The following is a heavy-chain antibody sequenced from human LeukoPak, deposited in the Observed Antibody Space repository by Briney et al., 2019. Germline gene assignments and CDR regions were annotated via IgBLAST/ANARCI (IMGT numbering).Heavy chain of an antibody. CDR2: ISSSSSYI. D-gene: IGHD1-26*01. CDR1: GFTFSSYS. V-gene: IGHV3-21*01. CDR3: ARVGSGSYGY. J-gene: IGHJ4*02. Sequence: GGSLRLSCAASGFTFSSYSMNWVRQAPGKGLEWVSSISSSSSYIYYADSVKGRFTISRDNAKNSLYLQMNSLRAEDTALCYCARVGSGSYGYWGQGTLVTVSS.